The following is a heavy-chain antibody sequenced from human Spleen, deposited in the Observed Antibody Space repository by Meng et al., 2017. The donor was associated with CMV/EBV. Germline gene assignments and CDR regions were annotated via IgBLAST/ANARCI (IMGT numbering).Heavy chain of an antibody. V-gene: IGHV4-61*01. D-gene: IGHD3-22*01. CDR2: IYYSGST. CDR1: GGSVSSVSNY. CDR3: ARTYYYDSSGYYHYLRFDP. Sequence: SETLSLTCTVSGGSVSSVSNYWSWIRQPPGKGLEWIGYIYYSGSTNYNPSLKSRVTISVDTSKNQFSLKLSSVTAADTAVYYCARTYYYDSSGYYHYLRFDPWGQGTLVAVSS. J-gene: IGHJ5*02.